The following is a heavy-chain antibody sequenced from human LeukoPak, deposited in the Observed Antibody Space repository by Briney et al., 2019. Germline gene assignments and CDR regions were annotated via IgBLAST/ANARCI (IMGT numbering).Heavy chain of an antibody. V-gene: IGHV4-61*01. D-gene: IGHD6-13*01. CDR1: GGSVSSGSYY. Sequence: PSATLSLTCTVSGGSVSSGSYYWSWIRLPPGKRLEWIGYIYYSVTTNYNPSLKSRVTISVDRSKNQFSLKLSSVTAADTAVYYCARERVSSSWYGGWFDPWGQGTLVTVSS. CDR2: IYYSVTT. CDR3: ARERVSSSWYGGWFDP. J-gene: IGHJ5*02.